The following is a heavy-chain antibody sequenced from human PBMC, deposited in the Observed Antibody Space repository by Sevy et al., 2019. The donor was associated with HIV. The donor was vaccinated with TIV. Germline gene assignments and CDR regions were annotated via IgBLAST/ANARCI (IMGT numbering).Heavy chain of an antibody. CDR1: GFSFTNAW. D-gene: IGHD1-26*01. J-gene: IGHJ1*01. CDR2: IKSNHEGGTA. CDR3: TTDAGRTPWDALQH. V-gene: IGHV3-15*01. Sequence: GGSLRLSCAASGFSFTNAWMRWVRQAPGGGLEWVGRIKSNHEGGTADYAAPVRGRFTISRDDSQNTLFLQLSSLKIEDTAVYHCTTDAGRTPWDALQHWGRGTLVTVSS.